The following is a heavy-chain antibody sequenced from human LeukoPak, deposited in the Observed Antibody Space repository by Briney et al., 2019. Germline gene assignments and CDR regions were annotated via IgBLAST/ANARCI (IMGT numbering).Heavy chain of an antibody. Sequence: SETLSLTCTVSGVSISTYYWGWIRQPPGKGLEWIGYIYTGGSTDYNPSLKSRVTISEDTSKNQVSLKLSSVTAADTAVYYCARRAYDSGWTTFDLWGQGTLVTVSS. CDR3: ARRAYDSGWTTFDL. CDR1: GVSISTYY. CDR2: IYTGGST. D-gene: IGHD6-19*01. J-gene: IGHJ4*02. V-gene: IGHV4-4*09.